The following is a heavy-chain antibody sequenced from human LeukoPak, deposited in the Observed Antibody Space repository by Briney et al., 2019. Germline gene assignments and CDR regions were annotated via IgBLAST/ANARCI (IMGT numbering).Heavy chain of an antibody. V-gene: IGHV4-39*01. Sequence: SETLSLTCTVSGGSISNSGYYWGCIRQPPGKGLEWIGNIYYSGSTYYNPSLKSRVTISVDTSKNQFSLKMTSVTAADTAVYYSARAPFNYYQAFDPWGQGTLVTVSS. CDR1: GGSISNSGYY. J-gene: IGHJ5*02. CDR2: IYYSGST. D-gene: IGHD4-11*01. CDR3: ARAPFNYYQAFDP.